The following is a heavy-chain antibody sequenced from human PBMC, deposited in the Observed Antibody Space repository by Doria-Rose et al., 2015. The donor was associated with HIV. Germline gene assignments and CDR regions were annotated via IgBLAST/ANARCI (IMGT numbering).Heavy chain of an antibody. Sequence: QVTLKESGPVLVKPTETLTLTCTVSGVSLSSPGMGVSWIRQPPGKALEWLAHMMSDDERSYKTSLKSRLTISRGTCKSQVVLTMTDMDPVDAATYYCARIKSSRWYHKYSFDFWGQGTLVIVSA. D-gene: IGHD6-13*01. CDR1: GVSLSSPGMG. V-gene: IGHV2-26*01. CDR3: ARIKSSRWYHKYSFDF. CDR2: MMSDDER. J-gene: IGHJ4*02.